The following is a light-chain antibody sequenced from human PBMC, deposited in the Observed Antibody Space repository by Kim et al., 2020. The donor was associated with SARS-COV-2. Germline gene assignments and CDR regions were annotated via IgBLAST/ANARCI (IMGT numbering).Light chain of an antibody. V-gene: IGLV3-1*01. CDR1: KLGDKY. CDR2: QHT. Sequence: SVSPGQTAGITCSGTKLGDKYAYWYQQKPGQAPVLVIYQHTKRPSGISQRFSGSSSGNTATLTISPAQTMDEADYYCQAWDSSTAVFGGGTQLTVL. CDR3: QAWDSSTAV. J-gene: IGLJ3*02.